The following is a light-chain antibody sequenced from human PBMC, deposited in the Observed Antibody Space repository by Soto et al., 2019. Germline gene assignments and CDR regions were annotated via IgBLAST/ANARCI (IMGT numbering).Light chain of an antibody. J-gene: IGLJ2*01. Sequence: QSVLTQPPSASGTPGQRVTISCSGSSSNIGSNYVYWYQQLPGTAPKLLIYRNNQRPSGVPDRFSGSKSGTSASLAISGLRSEDEADYYCAAWDDSLSGPGVGGGTELTLL. CDR2: RNN. CDR1: SSNIGSNY. V-gene: IGLV1-47*01. CDR3: AAWDDSLSGPG.